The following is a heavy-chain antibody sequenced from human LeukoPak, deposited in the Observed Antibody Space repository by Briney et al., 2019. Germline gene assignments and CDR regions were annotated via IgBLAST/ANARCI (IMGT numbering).Heavy chain of an antibody. Sequence: GGSLRLSCAASGFTFSSYAMSWVRQAPGKGLEWVSAISGSGGSTYYADSVKGRFTISRDNAKNSLYLQMNSLRAEDTAVYYCARVIAAAGTYDAFDIWGQGTMVTVSS. V-gene: IGHV3-23*01. J-gene: IGHJ3*02. CDR2: ISGSGGST. CDR3: ARVIAAAGTYDAFDI. CDR1: GFTFSSYA. D-gene: IGHD6-13*01.